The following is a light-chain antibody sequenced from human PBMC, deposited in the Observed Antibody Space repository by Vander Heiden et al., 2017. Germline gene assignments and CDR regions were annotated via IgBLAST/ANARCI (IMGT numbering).Light chain of an antibody. Sequence: DIQMTQSPSTLSASVGDRVTITCRSSQTINNYLAWYQQQPGKAPKLLIYKASILESGVPSRFSGSGSGTEFTLTISSLQPDDFAAYYCQQYKTFSLTFGGGTKVEIK. V-gene: IGKV1-5*03. CDR1: QTINNY. J-gene: IGKJ4*01. CDR2: KAS. CDR3: QQYKTFSLT.